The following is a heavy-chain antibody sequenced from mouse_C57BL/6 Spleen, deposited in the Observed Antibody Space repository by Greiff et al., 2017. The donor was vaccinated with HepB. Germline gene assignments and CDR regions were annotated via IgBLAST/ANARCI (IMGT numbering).Heavy chain of an antibody. CDR3: AREGDYYGSSYVDFDY. CDR2: IYPRSGNT. Sequence: VQLQQSGAELARPGASVKLSCKASGYTFTSYGISWVKQRTGQGLEWIGEIYPRSGNTYYNEKFKGKATLTADKSSSTAYMELRSLTSEDSAVYLCAREGDYYGSSYVDFDYWGQGTTLTVSS. V-gene: IGHV1-81*01. CDR1: GYTFTSYG. D-gene: IGHD1-1*01. J-gene: IGHJ2*01.